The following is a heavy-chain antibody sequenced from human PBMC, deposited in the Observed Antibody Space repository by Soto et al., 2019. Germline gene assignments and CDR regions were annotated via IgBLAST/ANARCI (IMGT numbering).Heavy chain of an antibody. D-gene: IGHD4-17*01. CDR1: GGTFSSYA. Sequence: GASVKVSCKASGGTFSSYAISWVRQAPGQGLGWMGVIIPIGGTTSYAQKFQGRVTMTRDTSTSTVYMELSSLRSEDTAVYYCARVGTTVTTGSAYYYYYMDVWGKGTTVTVSS. CDR2: IIPIGGTT. V-gene: IGHV1-69*05. J-gene: IGHJ6*03. CDR3: ARVGTTVTTGSAYYYYYMDV.